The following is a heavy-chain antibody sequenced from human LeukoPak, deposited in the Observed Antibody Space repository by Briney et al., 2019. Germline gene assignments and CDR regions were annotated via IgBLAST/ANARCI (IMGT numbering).Heavy chain of an antibody. CDR1: GFNFRRYG. CDR3: ARDHVVRGVVWDY. CDR2: LWSDGSNT. J-gene: IGHJ4*02. V-gene: IGHV3-33*01. D-gene: IGHD3-10*01. Sequence: PGGSLRLSCAASGFNFRRYGLHWVRQAPGKSLEWVAFLWSDGSNTNYADSVKGRFTISRDISKNSLYLKMNSLRAEDTAVYYCARDHVVRGVVWDYWGQGTLVTVSS.